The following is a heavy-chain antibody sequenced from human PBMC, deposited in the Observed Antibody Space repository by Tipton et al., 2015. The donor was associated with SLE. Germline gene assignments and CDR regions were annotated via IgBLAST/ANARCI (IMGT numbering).Heavy chain of an antibody. CDR3: ARLRFLDGGRHMDV. CDR1: GGSISSYY. J-gene: IGHJ6*03. D-gene: IGHD3-3*01. V-gene: IGHV4-59*01. CDR2: IYSSGST. Sequence: LRLSCTVSGGSISSYYWSWIRQPPGKGLEWIGYIYSSGSTNYNPSLKSRVTISVDTSKNQFSLKLSSVTAADTAVYYCARLRFLDGGRHMDVWGKGTTVTVSS.